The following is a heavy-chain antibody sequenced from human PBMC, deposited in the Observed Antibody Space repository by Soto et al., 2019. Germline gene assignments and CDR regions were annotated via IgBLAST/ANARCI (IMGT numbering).Heavy chain of an antibody. CDR3: ARRLDYDILTGTIDY. V-gene: IGHV3-23*01. CDR1: GFPFSNYA. J-gene: IGHJ4*02. CDR2: ISRSGGSP. Sequence: EVQLLESGGGLVQPGGSLRLSCSASGFPFSNYAMSWVRQAPGKGLEWVSAISRSGGSPYYADSVRGRFTVSRDNSKHTLYLQMISLRAEDTAVYYCARRLDYDILTGTIDYWGQGTLVTVSS. D-gene: IGHD3-9*01.